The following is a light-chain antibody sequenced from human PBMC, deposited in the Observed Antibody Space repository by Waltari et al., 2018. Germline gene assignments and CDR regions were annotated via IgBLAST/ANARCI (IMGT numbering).Light chain of an antibody. CDR3: QQYNNWPPVT. V-gene: IGKV3-15*01. Sequence: EIVMTQSPATLSVSPGERATLSCRASQSVSSKLAWYQQEPGQAPRLLIYDASTRATGIPARFSGSGSGTEFTLTISSLQSEDFAVYYCQQYNNWPPVTFGQGTKVEIK. CDR1: QSVSSK. CDR2: DAS. J-gene: IGKJ1*01.